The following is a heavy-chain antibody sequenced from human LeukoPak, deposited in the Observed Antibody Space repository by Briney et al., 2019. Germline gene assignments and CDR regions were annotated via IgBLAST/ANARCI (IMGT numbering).Heavy chain of an antibody. V-gene: IGHV4-61*02. CDR2: ISTSGNT. Sequence: SETLSLTCTVSGGSVNSDSYYWSWIRQPAGKGLQWIGRISTSGNTDYNPSLKSRVTMSVDTSKNQFSLKLTSVTAADTAMYYCASDSFYDSGGYFYYWGQGTPVTVSS. D-gene: IGHD3-22*01. CDR3: ASDSFYDSGGYFYY. J-gene: IGHJ4*02. CDR1: GGSVNSDSYY.